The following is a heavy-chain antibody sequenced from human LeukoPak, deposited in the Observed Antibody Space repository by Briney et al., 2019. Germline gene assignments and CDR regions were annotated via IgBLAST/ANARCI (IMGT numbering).Heavy chain of an antibody. D-gene: IGHD3-22*01. CDR1: NYTFTAYG. V-gene: IGHV1-18*01. Sequence: ASVKVSCKTFNYTFTAYGINWVRQAPGQGLEWMGWISGYNGYTNYAQKLQGRVTMTTDTSTSTAYMELRSLRSDDTAVYYCARMMTPRHYYDRSGYYYGAFDIWGQGTMVTVSS. CDR3: ARMMTPRHYYDRSGYYYGAFDI. CDR2: ISGYNGYT. J-gene: IGHJ3*02.